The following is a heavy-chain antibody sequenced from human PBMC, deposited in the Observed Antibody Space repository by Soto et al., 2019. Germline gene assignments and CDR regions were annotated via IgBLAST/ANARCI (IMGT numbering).Heavy chain of an antibody. CDR2: IYWNDDK. Sequence: SGPKMVNPTQTLTMTCTFSGFSLSTSGVGVGWIRQPPGKALEWLALIYWNDDKRYSPSLKSRLTITKDTSNNQVVHTRTNMDPVDTAPYYCAYASIAARLAFGPWDKRTLVTTAS. CDR3: AYASIAARLAFGP. CDR1: GFSLSTSGVG. D-gene: IGHD6-6*01. J-gene: IGHJ5*02. V-gene: IGHV2-5*01.